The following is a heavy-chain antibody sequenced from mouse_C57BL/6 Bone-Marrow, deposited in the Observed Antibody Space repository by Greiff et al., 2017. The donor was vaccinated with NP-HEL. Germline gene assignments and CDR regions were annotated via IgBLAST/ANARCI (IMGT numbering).Heavy chain of an antibody. J-gene: IGHJ1*03. CDR3: ARDSGYYWYFDV. Sequence: QVQLKQPGAELVKPGASVKLSCKASGYTFTSYWMHWVKQRPGQGLEWIGMIHPNSGSTNYNEKFKSKATLTVDKSSSTAYMQLSSLTSEDSAVYYCARDSGYYWYFDVWGTGTTVTVSS. V-gene: IGHV1-64*01. CDR2: IHPNSGST. D-gene: IGHD2-2*01. CDR1: GYTFTSYW.